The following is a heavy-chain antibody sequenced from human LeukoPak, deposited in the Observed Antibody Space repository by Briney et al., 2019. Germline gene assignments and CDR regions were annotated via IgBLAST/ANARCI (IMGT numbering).Heavy chain of an antibody. CDR2: FNPNSGGT. V-gene: IGHV1-2*02. D-gene: IGHD3-22*01. CDR3: ARGAHYHDSSEGYDY. CDR1: GYTFTGYY. J-gene: IGHJ4*02. Sequence: ASVKVSCKASGYTFTGYYMHWVRQAPGQGLGWRGWFNPNSGGTNYAQKFQGRVTMTRDTSISTAYMELSRLRSDDTAVYYCARGAHYHDSSEGYDYWGQGTLVTVSS.